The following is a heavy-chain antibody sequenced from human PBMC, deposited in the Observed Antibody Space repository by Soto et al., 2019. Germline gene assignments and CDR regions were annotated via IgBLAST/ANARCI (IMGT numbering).Heavy chain of an antibody. D-gene: IGHD3-22*01. Sequence: GGTLRLSCAASGFTFSSYATHWVRQAPGKGLEWVAVISYDGSNKYYADSVKGRFTISRDNSKNTLYLQMNSLRAEDTAVYYCARESRGYYDSSGYLRGGGFYYYGMDVWGQGTTVTVSS. CDR1: GFTFSSYA. V-gene: IGHV3-30-3*01. CDR3: ARESRGYYDSSGYLRGGGFYYYGMDV. J-gene: IGHJ6*02. CDR2: ISYDGSNK.